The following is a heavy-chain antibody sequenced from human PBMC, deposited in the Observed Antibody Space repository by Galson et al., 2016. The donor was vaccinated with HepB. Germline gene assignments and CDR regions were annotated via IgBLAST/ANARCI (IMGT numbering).Heavy chain of an antibody. V-gene: IGHV3-33*03. CDR1: GFTFSDFG. CDR2: IWYDGSNK. CDR3: ASGYTSGV. Sequence: SLRLSCAASGFTFSDFGMHWVRQAPGKGLEWVALIWYDGSNKHYADSVKGRFTISRDNVKNTLWLQMSGLRVDDTSMYYCASGYTSGVWGQGTMVTVSS. J-gene: IGHJ3*01. D-gene: IGHD6-19*01.